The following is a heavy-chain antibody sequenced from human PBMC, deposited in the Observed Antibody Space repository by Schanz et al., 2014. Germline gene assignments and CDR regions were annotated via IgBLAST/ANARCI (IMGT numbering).Heavy chain of an antibody. CDR3: AKGQLLSYYFDY. CDR2: ISGSGGDT. D-gene: IGHD2-21*01. CDR1: GFTVNTNY. Sequence: VQLVESGGGLIQPGGSLRLSCAVSGFTVNTNYMSWVRQAPGKGLEWVSAISGSGGDTYYADSVKGRFTISRDNSKNTLYLQMNSLRAEDTAVYYCAKGQLLSYYFDYWGQGTLVTVSS. J-gene: IGHJ4*02. V-gene: IGHV3-23*04.